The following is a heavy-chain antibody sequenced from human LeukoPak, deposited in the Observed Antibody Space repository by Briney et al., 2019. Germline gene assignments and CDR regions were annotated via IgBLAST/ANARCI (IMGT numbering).Heavy chain of an antibody. Sequence: PGGSLRLSCAASGFTFSSYSMNWVRQAPGKGLEWVSSISSSSSYIYYADSVKGRFTISRDNAKNSLYLQMNSLRAEDTALYYCAKDKGYGDYPPYYYYYYMDVWGKGTTVTVSS. CDR2: ISSSSSYI. CDR3: AKDKGYGDYPPYYYYYYMDV. V-gene: IGHV3-21*04. J-gene: IGHJ6*03. CDR1: GFTFSSYS. D-gene: IGHD4-17*01.